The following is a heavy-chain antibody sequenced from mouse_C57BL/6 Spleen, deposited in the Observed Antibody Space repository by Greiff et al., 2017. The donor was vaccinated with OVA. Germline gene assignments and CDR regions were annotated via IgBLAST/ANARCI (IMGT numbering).Heavy chain of an antibody. CDR1: GYTFTSYW. CDR2: IYPGSGST. J-gene: IGHJ1*03. D-gene: IGHD1-1*01. Sequence: QVQLQQPGAELVKPGASVKMSCKASGYTFTSYWITWVKQRPGQGLEWIGDIYPGSGSTNYNEKFKSKATLTVDTSSSTAYMQLSSLTSEDSAVYYCARTPDYYGSKWGYFDVWGTGTTVTVSS. CDR3: ARTPDYYGSKWGYFDV. V-gene: IGHV1-55*01.